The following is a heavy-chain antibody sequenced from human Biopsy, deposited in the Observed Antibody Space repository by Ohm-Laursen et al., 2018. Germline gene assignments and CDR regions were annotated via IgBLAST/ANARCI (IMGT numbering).Heavy chain of an antibody. Sequence: SETLSLTCTVSGGSFTGHYWSWIRQPPGKGLEWIGHISYTGCTSYNPSLKSRVTISVDTSRNHFSLRLSSLTAADTAVYYCARGSNDFGGLYFPRWGQGTLLTVSS. CDR3: ARGSNDFGGLYFPR. V-gene: IGHV4-59*11. J-gene: IGHJ4*02. D-gene: IGHD4-23*01. CDR2: ISYTGCT. CDR1: GGSFTGHY.